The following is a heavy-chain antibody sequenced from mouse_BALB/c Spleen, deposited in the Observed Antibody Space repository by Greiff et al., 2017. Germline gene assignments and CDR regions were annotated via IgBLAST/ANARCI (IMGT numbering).Heavy chain of an antibody. Sequence: QVHVKQSGAELAKPGASVKMSCKASGYTFTSYWMHWVKQRPGQGLEWIGYINPSTGYTEYNQKFKDKATLTADKSSSTAYMQLSSLTSEDSAVYYCASYYDYDGQAWFAYWGQGTLVTVSA. CDR3: ASYYDYDGQAWFAY. D-gene: IGHD2-4*01. CDR2: INPSTGYT. V-gene: IGHV1-7*01. CDR1: GYTFTSYW. J-gene: IGHJ3*01.